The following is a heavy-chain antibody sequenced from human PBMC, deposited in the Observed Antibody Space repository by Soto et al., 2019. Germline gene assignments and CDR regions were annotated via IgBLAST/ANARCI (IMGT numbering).Heavy chain of an antibody. J-gene: IGHJ4*02. CDR2: ISGSGPST. Sequence: GGSLRLSCAASGFSFSNYFMSWVRQAPGKRLEWVSAISGSGPSTYYADSVRGRFTISRDNSKNTLYLQMNSLRAEDTALYYCAKDLASCVGDCYAPFDYWGQGTLVTV. V-gene: IGHV3-23*01. D-gene: IGHD2-21*02. CDR3: AKDLASCVGDCYAPFDY. CDR1: GFSFSNYF.